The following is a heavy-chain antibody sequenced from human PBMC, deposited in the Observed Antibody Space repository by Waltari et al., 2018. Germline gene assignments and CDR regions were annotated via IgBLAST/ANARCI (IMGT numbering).Heavy chain of an antibody. J-gene: IGHJ4*02. CDR2: IHTLGEKA. D-gene: IGHD6-19*01. CDR3: VRTPVSGWYFDH. CDR1: GFIFSNYA. Sequence: EVHLLNSGGGLVQPGGSLRLSCAASGFIFSNYAMSWVRQAPGKGLEVVSVIHTLGEKACDADSARGRFTISRDNSKNTLYLQMNSLRVEDTAVYFCVRTPVSGWYFDHWGQGALVSVSS. V-gene: IGHV3-23*03.